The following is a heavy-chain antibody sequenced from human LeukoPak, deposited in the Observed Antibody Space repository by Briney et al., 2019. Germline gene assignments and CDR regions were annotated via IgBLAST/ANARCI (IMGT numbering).Heavy chain of an antibody. CDR1: GFTFSSYA. Sequence: PGRSLRLSCAASGFTFSSYAMHWVRQAPGKGLEWVAVISYDGSNKYYADSVKGRFTISRDNSKNTLYLQMNSLRAEDTAVYYCAKATSGWYGFDYWGQGTLVTVSS. J-gene: IGHJ4*02. CDR2: ISYDGSNK. V-gene: IGHV3-30*14. CDR3: AKATSGWYGFDY. D-gene: IGHD6-19*01.